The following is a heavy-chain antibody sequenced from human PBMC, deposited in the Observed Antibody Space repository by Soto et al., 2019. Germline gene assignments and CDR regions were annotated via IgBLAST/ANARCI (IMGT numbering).Heavy chain of an antibody. CDR3: ARGRGRLPTVRGLILQFPYFDH. V-gene: IGHV4-4*07. Sequence: SETLCLTCKVSGDSIRAHYWSWLRQAAGKGLEWIGRLHSTGTTDYNPSLKSRVTMSADTSRNQFSLKLTSLTAADTAVYYCARGRGRLPTVRGLILQFPYFDHWGQGTLVTVS. CDR2: LHSTGTT. CDR1: GDSIRAHY. J-gene: IGHJ4*02. D-gene: IGHD3-10*01.